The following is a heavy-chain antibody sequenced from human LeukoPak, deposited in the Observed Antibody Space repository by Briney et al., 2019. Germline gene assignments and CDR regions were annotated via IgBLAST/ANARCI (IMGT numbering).Heavy chain of an antibody. V-gene: IGHV1-2*02. J-gene: IGHJ4*02. D-gene: IGHD3-22*01. Sequence: GASVKVSCKASGYTFTGYYMHWVRQAPGQGLEWMGWINPNSGGTNYAQKFQGRVTMTRDTSISTAYMELRSLRSDDTAVYYCAREYYYDSSGFDYWGQGTLVTVSS. CDR2: INPNSGGT. CDR3: AREYYYDSSGFDY. CDR1: GYTFTGYY.